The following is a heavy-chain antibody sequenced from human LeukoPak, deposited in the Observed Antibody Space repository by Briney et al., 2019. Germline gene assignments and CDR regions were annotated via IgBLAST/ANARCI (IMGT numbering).Heavy chain of an antibody. CDR2: IKQDGSEK. Sequence: GGSLRLSCVVSGFTYSSYWMSWVRQAPGKGLEWVANIKQDGSEKYYVDSVKGRFTISRDNAKNRLYLQMNSLRAEDTAVYYCARVSYGGNDAFDIWGQGTMVTVSS. CDR1: GFTYSSYW. D-gene: IGHD4-23*01. J-gene: IGHJ3*02. V-gene: IGHV3-7*01. CDR3: ARVSYGGNDAFDI.